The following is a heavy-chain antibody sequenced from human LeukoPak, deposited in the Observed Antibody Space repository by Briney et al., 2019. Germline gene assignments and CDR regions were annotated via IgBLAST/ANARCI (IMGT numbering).Heavy chain of an antibody. Sequence: GASVKVSCKPSGYTFTSYYINWVRQATGQGLEWMGWMNPNSGNTGYAQKFQGRVTMTRNTSISTAYMDLSSMRSEDTAVYYCARVRGAAGYNYYMDVWGKGTTVTISS. CDR2: MNPNSGNT. CDR3: ARVRGAAGYNYYMDV. CDR1: GYTFTSYY. D-gene: IGHD3-10*01. J-gene: IGHJ6*03. V-gene: IGHV1-8*01.